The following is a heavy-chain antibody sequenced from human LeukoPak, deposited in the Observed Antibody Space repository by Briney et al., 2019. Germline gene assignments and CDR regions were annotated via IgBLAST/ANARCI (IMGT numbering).Heavy chain of an antibody. Sequence: GGSLRLSWAASGLTFSSYPLSWVRQPPGKGLEWVSAISGSGGSTYYADSVKGRFTISRDNSKNTLYLQMNSLRAEDTAVYYCAKDQLHFDYWGQGTLVTVSS. CDR3: AKDQLHFDY. D-gene: IGHD4-23*01. CDR1: GLTFSSYP. J-gene: IGHJ4*02. CDR2: ISGSGGST. V-gene: IGHV3-23*01.